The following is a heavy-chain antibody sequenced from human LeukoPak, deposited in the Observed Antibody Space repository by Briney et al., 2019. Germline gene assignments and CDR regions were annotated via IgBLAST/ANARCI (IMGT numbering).Heavy chain of an antibody. D-gene: IGHD1-26*01. CDR1: GYTFRNFG. CDR3: ARDGTSAGDY. Sequence: ASVKVSRMSSGYTFRNFGINWVRQAPGQGLEWIAWISGNNDNPNYGQKFQGRFTVTTDSSTSTAYMELRNLRSDDTAVYYCARDGTSAGDYWGQGTLVTVSS. J-gene: IGHJ4*02. V-gene: IGHV1-18*01. CDR2: ISGNNDNP.